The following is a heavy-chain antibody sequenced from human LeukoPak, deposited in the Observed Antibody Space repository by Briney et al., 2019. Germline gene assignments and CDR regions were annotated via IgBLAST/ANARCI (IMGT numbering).Heavy chain of an antibody. J-gene: IGHJ4*02. CDR2: IKHDGSEK. V-gene: IGHV3-7*01. D-gene: IGHD3-9*01. Sequence: GGSLRLSCAASGFTFSNYWMSWVRQAPGKGLEWVANIKHDGSEKYFVDSVKGRFTISRDNAKNSLYLQMNSLRAEDTAVYYCARIGFLRYWDYWGQGTLVPVSS. CDR1: GFTFSNYW. CDR3: ARIGFLRYWDY.